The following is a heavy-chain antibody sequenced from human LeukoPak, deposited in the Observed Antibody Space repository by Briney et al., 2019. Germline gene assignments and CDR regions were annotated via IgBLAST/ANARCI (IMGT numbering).Heavy chain of an antibody. CDR2: IWFDGSQK. Sequence: GGSLRLSCAASGFTFSNYGMVWVRQAPGKGLEWVAVIWFDGSQKYYADSMEGRLTISRDNSRSTMYLQMNSLRAEDTALYYCARRGSKIYAFDIWGQGTMVTVSS. V-gene: IGHV3-33*01. J-gene: IGHJ3*02. D-gene: IGHD2-2*01. CDR3: ARRGSKIYAFDI. CDR1: GFTFSNYG.